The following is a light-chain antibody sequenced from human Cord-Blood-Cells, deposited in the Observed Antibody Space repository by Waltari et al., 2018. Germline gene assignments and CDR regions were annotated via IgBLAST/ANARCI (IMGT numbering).Light chain of an antibody. CDR3: QAWDSSTAV. CDR2: QDS. Sequence: SYELTQPPSVSVSPGQTASITCPGDTFGDKYVCWYQQKPGQSPVLVIYQDSKRPSGIPERFSGSNSGNTATLTISGTQAMDEADYYCQAWDSSTAVFGGGTKLTVL. J-gene: IGLJ3*02. CDR1: TFGDKY. V-gene: IGLV3-1*01.